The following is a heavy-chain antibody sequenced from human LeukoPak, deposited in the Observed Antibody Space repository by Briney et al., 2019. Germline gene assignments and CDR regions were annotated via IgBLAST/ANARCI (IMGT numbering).Heavy chain of an antibody. CDR2: IKQDGSEK. CDR3: ARNLSRSFSMIRGLIQHREFDF. D-gene: IGHD3-10*01. Sequence: GGPLRLSCAASGFTFSSYWMSWVRQAPGKGLEWVANIKQDGSEKYYVDSVRGRFTISKDNAKNSLYLQMNSLRAEDTAVYYCARNLSRSFSMIRGLIQHREFDFWGRGTLVTVSS. CDR1: GFTFSSYW. V-gene: IGHV3-7*01. J-gene: IGHJ4*02.